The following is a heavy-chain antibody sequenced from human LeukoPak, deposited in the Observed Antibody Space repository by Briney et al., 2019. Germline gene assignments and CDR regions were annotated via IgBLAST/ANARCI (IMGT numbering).Heavy chain of an antibody. J-gene: IGHJ4*02. CDR2: IYHSGST. CDR3: ARGDCSGGSCYPGAFDY. V-gene: IGHV4-30-2*01. D-gene: IGHD2-15*01. CDR1: GGSISSGGYS. Sequence: SETLSLTCAVSGGSISSGGYSWSWIWQPPGKGLEWIGYIYHSGSTYYNPSLKSRVTISVDRSKNQFSLKLSSVTAADTAVYYCARGDCSGGSCYPGAFDYWGQGTLVTVSS.